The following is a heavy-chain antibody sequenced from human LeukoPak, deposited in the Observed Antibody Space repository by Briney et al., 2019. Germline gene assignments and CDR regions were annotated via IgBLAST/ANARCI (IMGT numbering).Heavy chain of an antibody. CDR3: ARVSGLGMNEYYQH. J-gene: IGHJ1*01. Sequence: GGSLRLSCAASGLSFADSWMHWVRQAPGKGLVWVSRINNDGSDTRYADSVRGRLTISRDNAKNTLYLQMNSLRAEDTAVYYCARVSGLGMNEYYQHWGQGTLVTVPS. D-gene: IGHD3-10*01. CDR2: INNDGSDT. CDR1: GLSFADSW. V-gene: IGHV3-74*01.